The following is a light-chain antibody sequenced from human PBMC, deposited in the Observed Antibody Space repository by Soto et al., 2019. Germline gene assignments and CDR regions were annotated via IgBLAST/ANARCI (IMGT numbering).Light chain of an antibody. V-gene: IGKV1-5*01. Sequence: DIQMTQSPSTLSASVGDRVTITCRASQSISSWLAWYQQKPGKAPKLLIYDASSLESGVPSRFSGSGSGTEFTLTISSLQPDDFATYYCQQYNSFVFGPGTKVDI. CDR1: QSISSW. J-gene: IGKJ3*01. CDR2: DAS. CDR3: QQYNSFV.